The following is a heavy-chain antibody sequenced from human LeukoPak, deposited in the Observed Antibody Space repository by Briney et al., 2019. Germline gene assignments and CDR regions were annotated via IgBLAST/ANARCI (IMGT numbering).Heavy chain of an antibody. Sequence: PSETLSLTCTVSGGYINSHYWAWIRQPPGRGLEWIGSIYYTGTTFDNPSLKSRVTISVDTSKNQFSLKLSSVTAADTAVYYCARDSGYYDSSGYFNSDYWGQGTLVTVSS. CDR3: ARDSGYYDSSGYFNSDY. CDR2: IYYTGTT. CDR1: GGYINSHY. V-gene: IGHV4-39*07. D-gene: IGHD3-22*01. J-gene: IGHJ4*02.